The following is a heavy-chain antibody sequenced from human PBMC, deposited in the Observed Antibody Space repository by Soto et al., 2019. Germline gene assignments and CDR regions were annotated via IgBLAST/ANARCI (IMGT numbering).Heavy chain of an antibody. D-gene: IGHD2-15*01. Sequence: GGSLRLSCAASGFTFSSYAMSWVRQAPGKGLEWVSAISGSGGSTYYADSVKGRFTISRDNSKNTLYLQMNSLRAEDTAVYYCAKEARVVVAAQYYFDYWGQGTLVTVSS. CDR3: AKEARVVVAAQYYFDY. V-gene: IGHV3-23*01. CDR1: GFTFSSYA. J-gene: IGHJ4*02. CDR2: ISGSGGST.